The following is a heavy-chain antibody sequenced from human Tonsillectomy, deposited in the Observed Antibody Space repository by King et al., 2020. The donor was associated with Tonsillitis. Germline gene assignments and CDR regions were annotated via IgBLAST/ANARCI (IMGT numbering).Heavy chain of an antibody. CDR2: IKSKTDGGTT. CDR3: PTRLLWFGELSVY. Sequence: VQLVESGGGLVKPGGSLRLSCAASGFTFSNAWMSWVRQAPGKGLEWVGRIKSKTDGGTTDYAAPVKGRFTISRDDSKNTLYLQMNSLKTEDTAVYYCPTRLLWFGELSVYWGQGTLVTVSS. D-gene: IGHD3-10*01. V-gene: IGHV3-15*01. CDR1: GFTFSNAW. J-gene: IGHJ4*02.